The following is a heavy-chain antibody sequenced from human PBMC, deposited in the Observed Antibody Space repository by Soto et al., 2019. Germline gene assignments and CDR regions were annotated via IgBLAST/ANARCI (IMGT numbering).Heavy chain of an antibody. D-gene: IGHD1-26*01. CDR2: ISYDGSNK. Sequence: QVQLVESGGGAVQPGRSLRLSCAASGFTFSSYAMHWVRQAPGKGLEWVALISYDGSNKYYADSVKGRFTISRDNSKNTLYLQMNSLRAEDTAVYYCARDGGELINWFDSWGQGTLITVSS. J-gene: IGHJ5*01. CDR1: GFTFSSYA. CDR3: ARDGGELINWFDS. V-gene: IGHV3-30-3*01.